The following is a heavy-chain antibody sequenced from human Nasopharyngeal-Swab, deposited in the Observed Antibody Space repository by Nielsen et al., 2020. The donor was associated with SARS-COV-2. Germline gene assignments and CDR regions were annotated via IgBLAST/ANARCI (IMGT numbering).Heavy chain of an antibody. D-gene: IGHD3-3*01. J-gene: IGHJ6*03. V-gene: IGHV3-30*18. CDR2: ISYDGSNK. CDR3: AKGGMYYDFWSGYSTVMEAYYYYYMDV. Sequence: VRQAPGKGLEWVAVISYDGSNKYYADSVKGRFTISRDNSKNTLYLQMNSLRAEDTAVYYCAKGGMYYDFWSGYSTVMEAYYYYYMDVWGKGTTVTVSS.